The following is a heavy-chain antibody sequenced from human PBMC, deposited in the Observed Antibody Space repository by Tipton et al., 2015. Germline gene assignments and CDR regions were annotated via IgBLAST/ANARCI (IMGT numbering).Heavy chain of an antibody. J-gene: IGHJ4*02. D-gene: IGHD4-17*01. Sequence: QSGAEVKKPGASVKVSCKASGYTFTSYGISWVRQAPGQGLEWMGWISAYNGNTNYAQKLQGRVTMTTDTSTNTAYMEVRSLRSDDTAVYYCARNDYGDYHFDYWGQGTLVTVSA. V-gene: IGHV1-18*04. CDR2: ISAYNGNT. CDR3: ARNDYGDYHFDY. CDR1: GYTFTSYG.